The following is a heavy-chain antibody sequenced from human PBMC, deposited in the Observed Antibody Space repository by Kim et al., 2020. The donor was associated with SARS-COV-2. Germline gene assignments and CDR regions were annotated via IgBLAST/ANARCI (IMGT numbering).Heavy chain of an antibody. D-gene: IGHD3-9*01. CDR3: ARLPGDYDILTGDDAFDI. J-gene: IGHJ3*02. CDR1: GYTFTSYD. Sequence: ASVKVSCKASGYTFTSYDNNWVRQATGQGLEWMGWMNPNSGNTGYAQKFQGRVTMTRNTSISTAYMELSSLRSEDTAVYYCARLPGDYDILTGDDAFDIWGQGTMGTVSS. V-gene: IGHV1-8*01. CDR2: MNPNSGNT.